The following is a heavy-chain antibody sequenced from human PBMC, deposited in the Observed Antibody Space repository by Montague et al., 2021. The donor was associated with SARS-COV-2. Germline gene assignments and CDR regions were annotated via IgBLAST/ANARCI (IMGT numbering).Heavy chain of an antibody. CDR1: GFTFSSYW. D-gene: IGHD2-2*02. J-gene: IGHJ4*02. Sequence: SLRLSCAASGFTFSSYWMTWVRQAPGKGLEWVANIKQDGSEKYYVDSVKGRFTISRDNAKNSLYLQMNSLRTEDTAVYYCANRYCSGPRCYSGTYYYFDYWGRGALVTVSS. CDR2: IKQDGSEK. CDR3: ANRYCSGPRCYSGTYYYFDY. V-gene: IGHV3-7*01.